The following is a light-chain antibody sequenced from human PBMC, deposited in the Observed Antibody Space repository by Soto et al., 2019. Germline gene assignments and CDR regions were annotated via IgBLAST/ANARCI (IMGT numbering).Light chain of an antibody. CDR3: QQLNSYPFLT. Sequence: DIQLTQSPSFLSASVGDRVTITCRASQGISSYLAWYQQKPGKAPKLLIYAASTLQSGVPSRFSGSGSGTEFTLTIRSLQPEDCATYYCQQLNSYPFLTFGGGTNVEIK. V-gene: IGKV1-9*01. CDR1: QGISSY. CDR2: AAS. J-gene: IGKJ4*01.